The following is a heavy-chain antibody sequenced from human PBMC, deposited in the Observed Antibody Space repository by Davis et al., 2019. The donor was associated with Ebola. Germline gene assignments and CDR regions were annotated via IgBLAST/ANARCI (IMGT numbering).Heavy chain of an antibody. V-gene: IGHV4-61*08. CDR3: AKDTSNVWFDV. CDR1: GGSISSGDYY. Sequence: SETLSLTCTVSGGSISSGDYYWSWIRQRPGKGLEWIGYIYYSGSTNYNPSLKSRVTISLDTSKSQFSLKLTSVTAADTAIYYCAKDTSNVWFDVWGQGTMVTVSS. D-gene: IGHD6-19*01. CDR2: IYYSGST. J-gene: IGHJ3*01.